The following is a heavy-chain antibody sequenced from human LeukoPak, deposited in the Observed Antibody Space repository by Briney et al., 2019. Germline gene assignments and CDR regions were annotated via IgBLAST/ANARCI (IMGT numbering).Heavy chain of an antibody. CDR1: GFTFSSYG. Sequence: PGGSLRLSCAASGFTFSSYGMHWVRQAPGKGLEWVAVISYDGSNKYYADSVKGRFTISRDNSKNTLYLQMNSLRTEDTALYYCAKDISIAAAGTQGGLDYWGQGTLVTVSS. J-gene: IGHJ4*02. CDR3: AKDISIAAAGTQGGLDY. CDR2: ISYDGSNK. D-gene: IGHD6-13*01. V-gene: IGHV3-30*18.